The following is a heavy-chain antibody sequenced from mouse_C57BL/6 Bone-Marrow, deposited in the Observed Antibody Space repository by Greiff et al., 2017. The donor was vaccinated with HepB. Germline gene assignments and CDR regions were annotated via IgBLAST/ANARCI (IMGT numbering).Heavy chain of an antibody. CDR2: ISDGGSYT. CDR1: GFTFSSYA. J-gene: IGHJ3*01. D-gene: IGHD4-1*01. V-gene: IGHV5-4*01. CDR3: ARDLWDAY. Sequence: EVKLQESGGGLVKPGGSLKLSCAASGFTFSSYAMSWVRQTPEKRLEWVATISDGGSYTYYPDNVKGRFTISRDNAKNNLYLQMSHLKSEDTAMYYCARDLWDAYWGQGTLVTVSA.